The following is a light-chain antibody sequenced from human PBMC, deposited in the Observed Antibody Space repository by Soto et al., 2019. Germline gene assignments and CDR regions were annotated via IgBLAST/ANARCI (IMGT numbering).Light chain of an antibody. Sequence: EIVLTQSPAVLALSPGERATLSCGASQSVIYRYLAWYQQQAGLATRLLIDDACSEATGIPDRFGGSGAGTYFPLTISILDPDVFAVYCCQHYGSSVTFGQGTRLEI. CDR1: QSVIYRY. CDR3: QHYGSSVT. CDR2: DAC. J-gene: IGKJ5*01. V-gene: IGKV3D-20*01.